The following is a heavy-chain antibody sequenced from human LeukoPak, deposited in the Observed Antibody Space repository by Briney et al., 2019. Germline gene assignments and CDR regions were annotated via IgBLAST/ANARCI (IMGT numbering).Heavy chain of an antibody. CDR2: MSPKSDNT. V-gene: IGHV1-8*02. Sequence: ASVKVSCKASGYTFATYDINWVRQATGQGLEWMAWMSPKSDNTGSAQKFQGRVTMTRDMSTSTVYMELSSLRSEDTAVYYCARVSRQYDFWSGSFDHWGQGTLVTVSS. J-gene: IGHJ4*02. CDR3: ARVSRQYDFWSGSFDH. CDR1: GYTFATYD. D-gene: IGHD3-3*01.